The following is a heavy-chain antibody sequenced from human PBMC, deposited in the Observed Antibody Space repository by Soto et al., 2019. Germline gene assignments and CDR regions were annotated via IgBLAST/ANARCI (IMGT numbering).Heavy chain of an antibody. Sequence: EVQLLESGGGLVQPGGSLRLSCAASGFTFSTYAMSWVRQAPGKGLEWVSTITTSGGNTYYADSVQGRFTISRDNSKTTLYLQINSLRAEDTAVYYCAGRYCTNGVCYTNYYYYIDAWGKGTTVTVPS. CDR2: ITTSGGNT. D-gene: IGHD2-8*01. CDR3: AGRYCTNGVCYTNYYYYIDA. CDR1: GFTFSTYA. V-gene: IGHV3-23*01. J-gene: IGHJ6*03.